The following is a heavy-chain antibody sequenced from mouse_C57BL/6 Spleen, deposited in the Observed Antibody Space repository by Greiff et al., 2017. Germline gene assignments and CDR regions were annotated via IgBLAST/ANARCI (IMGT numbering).Heavy chain of an antibody. CDR1: GYAFSSYW. D-gene: IGHD2-4*01. Sequence: QVQLQQSGAELVKPGASVKISCKASGYAFSSYWMNWVKQRPGKGLEWIGQIYPGDGDTNYNGKFKGKATLTADKSSSTAYMQLSSLTSEDSAVYFCARAYYDYCEPDLWGTGTTVTVSS. CDR3: ARAYYDYCEPDL. CDR2: IYPGDGDT. J-gene: IGHJ1*03. V-gene: IGHV1-80*01.